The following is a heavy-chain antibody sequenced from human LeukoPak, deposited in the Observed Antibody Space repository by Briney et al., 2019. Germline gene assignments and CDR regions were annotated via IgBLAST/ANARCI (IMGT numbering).Heavy chain of an antibody. Sequence: SETLSLTCTVSGGSLSRYYWSWIRQPPGKGLEWIGHIYYSGSTTYNTSLKSRVTISVETSKNQFSLKLKSVTAAAPARYYCSRGGEGETHYYYYKTDVGGKGTTVTVS. D-gene: IGHD3-10*01. J-gene: IGHJ6*03. CDR2: IYYSGST. V-gene: IGHV4-59*01. CDR1: GGSLSRYY. CDR3: SRGGEGETHYYYYKTDV.